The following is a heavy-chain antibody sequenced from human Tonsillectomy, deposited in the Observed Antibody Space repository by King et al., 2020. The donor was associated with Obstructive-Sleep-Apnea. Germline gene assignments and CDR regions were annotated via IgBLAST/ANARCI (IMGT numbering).Heavy chain of an antibody. CDR2: IYYDGSRK. J-gene: IGHJ4*02. CDR3: ARVNGDYFISELDY. V-gene: IGHV3-33*01. CDR1: GFTFSGYG. Sequence: VQLVESGGGVVQPGRSLRLSCAASGFTFSGYGMHWVRQAPVKGLEWVAVIYYDGSRKYYADSVKGRFTISRDNSKNTLYLQMNSLRAEDTAVYYCARVNGDYFISELDYWGQGTLVTVSA. D-gene: IGHD4-17*01.